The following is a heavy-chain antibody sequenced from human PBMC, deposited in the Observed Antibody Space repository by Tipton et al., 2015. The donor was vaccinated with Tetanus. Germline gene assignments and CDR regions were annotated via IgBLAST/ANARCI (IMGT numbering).Heavy chain of an antibody. CDR1: GDSLSNGDYY. J-gene: IGHJ2*01. D-gene: IGHD6-6*01. V-gene: IGHV4-30-4*01. CDR2: IYYSGST. CDR3: ARVWGRGQLVTKPNWYFDL. Sequence: LRLSCAVSGDSLSNGDYYWSWIRQPPGKGLESIGYIYYSGSTYYNPSLKSRVTISVDTSKNQFSLRLSSVTAADTAVYYCARVWGRGQLVTKPNWYFDLWGRGTLVTVSS.